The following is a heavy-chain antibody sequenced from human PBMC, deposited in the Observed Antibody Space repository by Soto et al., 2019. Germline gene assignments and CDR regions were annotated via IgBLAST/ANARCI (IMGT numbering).Heavy chain of an antibody. CDR3: ALNSGYGHPEGLRLQDLYIYDY. CDR1: GGTFSSYA. V-gene: IGHV1-69*01. D-gene: IGHD5-12*01. J-gene: IGHJ4*02. CDR2: IIPIFGTA. Sequence: QVQLVQSGAEVKKPGSSVKVSCKASGGTFSSYAISWVRQAPGQGLEWMGGIIPIFGTAHYAQKFQGRVTVTANESTSTGYMELSSLRSEDTAVYYCALNSGYGHPEGLRLQDLYIYDYWGRGTLVTVSS.